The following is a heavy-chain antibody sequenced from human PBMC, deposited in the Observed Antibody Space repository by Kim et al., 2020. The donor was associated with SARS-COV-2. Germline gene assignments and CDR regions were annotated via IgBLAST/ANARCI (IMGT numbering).Heavy chain of an antibody. CDR3: ARGGEDYVIFTGYYFGVGRFDP. D-gene: IGHD3-9*01. Sequence: SETLSLTCTVSGGSISSYYWSWIRQPPGKGLEWIGYIYYSGSTNYNPSLKSRVTISVDTSKNQFSLKLSSVTAADTAVYYRARGGEDYVIFTGYYFGVGRFDPWGQGTLVTVS. V-gene: IGHV4-59*13. J-gene: IGHJ5*02. CDR1: GGSISSYY. CDR2: IYYSGST.